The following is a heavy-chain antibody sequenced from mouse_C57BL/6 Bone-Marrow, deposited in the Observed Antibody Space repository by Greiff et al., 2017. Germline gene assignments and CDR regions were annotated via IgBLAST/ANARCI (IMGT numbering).Heavy chain of an antibody. J-gene: IGHJ3*01. Sequence: VQLQQSGAELARPGASVKLSCKASGYTFTSYGISWVKQRTGQGLEWIGEIYPRSGNTYYNEKFKGKATLTADKSSSTAYMELRSLTSEDSAVYFCAREGVRHAWVAYWGQGTLVTVSA. CDR1: GYTFTSYG. CDR2: IYPRSGNT. CDR3: AREGVRHAWVAY. V-gene: IGHV1-81*01. D-gene: IGHD2-14*01.